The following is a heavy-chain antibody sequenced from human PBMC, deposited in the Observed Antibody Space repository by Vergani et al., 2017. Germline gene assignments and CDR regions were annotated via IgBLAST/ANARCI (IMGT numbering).Heavy chain of an antibody. J-gene: IGHJ4*02. D-gene: IGHD4/OR15-4a*01. CDR2: INHSGSA. CDR1: GGSFSGYY. CDR3: ATIGYRRWCYYFDY. Sequence: QVQLQQWGAGLLKPSETLSLTCAVYGGSFSGYYWSWIRQPPGKGLEWIGEINHSGSANYNPSLKSRVTISVDTSKNQFSLRLSSVTAADTAVYYCATIGYRRWCYYFDYWVQGILVTVSS. V-gene: IGHV4-34*01.